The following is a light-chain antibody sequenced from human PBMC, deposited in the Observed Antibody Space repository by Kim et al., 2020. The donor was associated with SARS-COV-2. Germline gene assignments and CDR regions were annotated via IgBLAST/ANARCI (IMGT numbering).Light chain of an antibody. J-gene: IGLJ1*01. CDR1: SSDVGGYNY. CDR3: SSYTSIYTSGV. Sequence: QSALTQPASMSGSPGQSITISCTGTSSDVGGYNYVSWYQQHPGKAPKLMIHDVSERPSGVSSRFSGSKSGNTASLTISGLQAEDEADYYCSSYTSIYTSGVFGTGTKVTVL. V-gene: IGLV2-14*03. CDR2: DVS.